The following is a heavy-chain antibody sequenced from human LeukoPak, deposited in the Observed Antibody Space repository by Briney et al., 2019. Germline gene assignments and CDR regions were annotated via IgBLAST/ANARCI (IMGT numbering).Heavy chain of an antibody. CDR1: GYTFTGYY. J-gene: IGHJ4*02. CDR2: INPNSGGT. Sequence: GASVKVSCKASGYTFTGYYMHWVRQAPGQGLEWMGRINPNSGGTNYAQKFQGRVTMTRDTSISTAYMELSRLRSDDTAVYYCARRRKYRSSTSCYSADGFDYWGQGTLVTVSS. V-gene: IGHV1-2*06. CDR3: ARRRKYRSSTSCYSADGFDY. D-gene: IGHD2-2*01.